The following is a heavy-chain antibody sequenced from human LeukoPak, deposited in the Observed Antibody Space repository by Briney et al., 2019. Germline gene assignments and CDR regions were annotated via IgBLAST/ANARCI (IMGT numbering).Heavy chain of an antibody. Sequence: GASVKVSCKASGYIFTGYYIHWVRQAPGQGLEWMGCLNPNTGDTRHAQKFQGRVTLTRDTAISTAYMELSGLRSDDPALYYCARFYYDSSGPPSYFADDYWGQGTLVTVSS. CDR2: LNPNTGDT. CDR1: GYIFTGYY. J-gene: IGHJ4*02. CDR3: ARFYYDSSGPPSYFADDY. D-gene: IGHD3-22*01. V-gene: IGHV1-2*02.